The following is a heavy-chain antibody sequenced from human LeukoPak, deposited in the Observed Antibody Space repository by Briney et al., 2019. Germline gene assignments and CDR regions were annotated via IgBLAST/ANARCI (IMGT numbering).Heavy chain of an antibody. CDR2: ISYDGSNK. CDR3: AKDFSPCSGGSCYYY. D-gene: IGHD2-15*01. V-gene: IGHV3-30*18. J-gene: IGHJ4*02. CDR1: GFTFSDYY. Sequence: GGSLRLSCAASGFTFSDYYMSWIRQAPGKGLEWVAVISYDGSNKYYADSVKGRFTISRDNSKNTLYLQMNSLRAEDTAVYYCAKDFSPCSGGSCYYYWGQGTLVTVSS.